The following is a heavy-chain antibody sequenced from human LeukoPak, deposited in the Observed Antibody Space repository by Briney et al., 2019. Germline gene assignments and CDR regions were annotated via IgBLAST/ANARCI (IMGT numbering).Heavy chain of an antibody. CDR1: GFTFSGYA. CDR3: AKGADIVVVPAAYPVDY. V-gene: IGHV3-23*01. Sequence: PGGSLRLSCAASGFTFSGYAMSWVRQAPGKGLEWVSAISGSGGSTYYADSVKGRFTISRDNSKNTLYLQMNSLRAEDTAVYYCAKGADIVVVPAAYPVDYWGQGTLVTVSS. D-gene: IGHD2-2*01. J-gene: IGHJ4*02. CDR2: ISGSGGST.